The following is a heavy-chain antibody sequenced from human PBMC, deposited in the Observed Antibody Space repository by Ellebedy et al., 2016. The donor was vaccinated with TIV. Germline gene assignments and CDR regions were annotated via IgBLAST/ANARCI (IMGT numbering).Heavy chain of an antibody. D-gene: IGHD6-13*01. CDR2: IKQDGSEK. J-gene: IGHJ4*02. CDR1: GFTFSSYW. V-gene: IGHV3-7*01. CDR3: ARDQYSSSWFDRFDY. Sequence: GGSLRLXXAASGFTFSSYWMSWVRQAPGKGLEWVANIKQDGSEKYYVDSVKGRFTISRDNAKNSLYLQMNSLRAEDTAVYYCARDQYSSSWFDRFDYWGQGTLVTVSS.